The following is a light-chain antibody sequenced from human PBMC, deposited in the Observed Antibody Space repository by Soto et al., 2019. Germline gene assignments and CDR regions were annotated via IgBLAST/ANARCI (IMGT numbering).Light chain of an antibody. CDR2: EGN. Sequence: QSALTQPASVSESPGQSITISCIGTSTNIGSSSLVSWYQQLPGKAPKLMIYEGNKRPSGVSNRFSGSKSGNTASLTISGLQAEDEGTYFCCSSAGSDYVLFGGGTKLTVL. V-gene: IGLV2-23*01. CDR3: CSSAGSDYVL. CDR1: STNIGSSSL. J-gene: IGLJ2*01.